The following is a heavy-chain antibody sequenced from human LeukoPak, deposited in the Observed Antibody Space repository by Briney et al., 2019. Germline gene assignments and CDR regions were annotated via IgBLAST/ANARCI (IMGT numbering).Heavy chain of an antibody. CDR2: ISWNSGSI. CDR1: GFTFDDYA. J-gene: IGHJ4*02. D-gene: IGHD1-26*01. V-gene: IGHV3-9*01. CDR3: ARAKVGARDYFDY. Sequence: GRSLRLSCAASGFTFDDYAMHWVRQAPGKGLEWVSGISWNSGSIGYADSVKGRFTTSRDNVENSLYLQMNSLRAEDTAVYYCARAKVGARDYFDYWGQGTLVTVSS.